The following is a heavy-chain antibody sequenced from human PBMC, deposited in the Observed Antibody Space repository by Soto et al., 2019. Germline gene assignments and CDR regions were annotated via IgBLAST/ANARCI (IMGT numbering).Heavy chain of an antibody. Sequence: ASVKVSCKASGYTFTAYYIHWVRQAPGQGLEWMGWINPHSGVTNYAQKFQGRVTMTRDTSIRTAYMELSSLTSDDTAVYYCARDFSEWEPSCLDSWGQGTLVTVSS. J-gene: IGHJ4*02. D-gene: IGHD1-26*01. CDR3: ARDFSEWEPSCLDS. CDR2: INPHSGVT. V-gene: IGHV1-2*02. CDR1: GYTFTAYY.